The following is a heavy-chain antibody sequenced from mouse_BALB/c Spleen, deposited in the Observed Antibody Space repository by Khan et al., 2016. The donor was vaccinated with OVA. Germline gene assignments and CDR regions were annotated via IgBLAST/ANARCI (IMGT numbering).Heavy chain of an antibody. V-gene: IGHV1-4*01. Sequence: QVQLKQSGAELARPGASVKMSCKASGYTFTNYTMHWVKQRPGQGLEWIGYINPSSGYTNYNQKFKDKATLTADKSSSQAYMQLTSLTSEDSAVYDCLRSSVPPCFFDCWGQGTTLTVSS. J-gene: IGHJ2*01. CDR2: INPSSGYT. CDR3: LRSSVPPCFFDC. D-gene: IGHD3-2*02. CDR1: GYTFTNYT.